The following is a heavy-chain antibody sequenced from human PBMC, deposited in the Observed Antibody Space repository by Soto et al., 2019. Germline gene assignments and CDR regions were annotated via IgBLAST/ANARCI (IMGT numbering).Heavy chain of an antibody. CDR1: GFTCSSYA. V-gene: IGHV3-30-3*01. Sequence: GGSLRLSCAASGFTCSSYAMHWVRQAPGRGLEWVAVISYDGSNKYYADSVKGRFTIPRDNSRGTLYLQMNSLRAEDTGIYYCATGPGAYTGIDFDYWGQGTLVTVSS. J-gene: IGHJ4*02. D-gene: IGHD1-26*01. CDR2: ISYDGSNK. CDR3: ATGPGAYTGIDFDY.